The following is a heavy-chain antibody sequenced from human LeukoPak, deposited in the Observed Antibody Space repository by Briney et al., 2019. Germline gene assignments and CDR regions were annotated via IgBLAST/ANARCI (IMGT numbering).Heavy chain of an antibody. CDR3: ASGIAVAGTYAFDI. Sequence: GASVKVSFKASGYTFTGYYMYWVRQAPGQGLEWMGWINPNSGGTNYAQKFQGRVTMTRDTSISTAYMELSRLRSDDTAVYYCASGIAVAGTYAFDIWGQGTMVTVSS. D-gene: IGHD6-19*01. V-gene: IGHV1-2*02. CDR1: GYTFTGYY. J-gene: IGHJ3*02. CDR2: INPNSGGT.